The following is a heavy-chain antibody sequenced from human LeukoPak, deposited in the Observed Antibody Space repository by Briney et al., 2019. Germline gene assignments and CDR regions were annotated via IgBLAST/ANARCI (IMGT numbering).Heavy chain of an antibody. D-gene: IGHD1-26*01. CDR1: GFTFSSYA. J-gene: IGHJ4*02. V-gene: IGHV3-21*01. Sequence: GGSLRLSCAASGFTFSSYAMSWVRQAPGKGLEWASAISGSSSYIYYADSVKGRFTISRDNAKNSLYLQMNSLRAEDTAVYYCARGVGSYTHWGQGTLVTVSS. CDR3: ARGVGSYTH. CDR2: ISGSSSYI.